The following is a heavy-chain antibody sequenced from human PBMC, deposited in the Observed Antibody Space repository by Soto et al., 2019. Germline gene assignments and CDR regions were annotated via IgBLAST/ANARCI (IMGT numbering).Heavy chain of an antibody. CDR1: GFTFSGSA. CDR2: IRSKANSYAT. V-gene: IGHV3-73*02. Sequence: EVQLVESGGGLVQPGGSLKLSCAASGFTFSGSAMHWVRQASGKGLEWVGRIRSKANSYATAYAASVKGRFTISRDDSKYTAYLQMSSLKTEDTAVYYCTSSIYGGNSYWGQGTLVIVSS. D-gene: IGHD4-17*01. CDR3: TSSIYGGNSY. J-gene: IGHJ4*02.